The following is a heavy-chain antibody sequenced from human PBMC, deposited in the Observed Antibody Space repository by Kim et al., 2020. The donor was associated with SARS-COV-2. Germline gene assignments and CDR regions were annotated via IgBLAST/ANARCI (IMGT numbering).Heavy chain of an antibody. CDR2: ST. J-gene: IGHJ4*02. D-gene: IGHD6-19*01. CDR3: ARGRSVKNDY. V-gene: IGHV4-34*01. Sequence: STNYNPSLKSRVTISVDTSKNQFSLKLSSVTAADTAVYYCARGRSVKNDYWGQGTLVTVSS.